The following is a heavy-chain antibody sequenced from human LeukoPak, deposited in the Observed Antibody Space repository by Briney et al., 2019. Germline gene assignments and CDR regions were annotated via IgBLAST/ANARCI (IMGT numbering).Heavy chain of an antibody. CDR2: ISAYNGNT. D-gene: IGHD4-23*01. CDR1: GYTFTSYG. Sequence: ASVKVSCKASGYTFTSYGISWVRQAPGQGLEWMGWISAYNGNTNCALKLQGRVTMTTDTSTSTAYMELRSLRSDDTAVYYCARETTVGWFDPWGQGTLVTVSS. J-gene: IGHJ5*02. CDR3: ARETTVGWFDP. V-gene: IGHV1-18*01.